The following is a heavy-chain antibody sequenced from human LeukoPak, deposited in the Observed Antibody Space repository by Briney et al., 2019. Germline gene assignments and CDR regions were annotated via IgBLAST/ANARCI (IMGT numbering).Heavy chain of an antibody. J-gene: IGHJ1*01. Sequence: PGGSLRLPCAASGFTFDDYGMSWVRQVPGRGLEWICGINWNSGVTGYADSVKGRFNISRDNAKNSLFLQMNSLRDEDTAFYYCARGDGPTVTADYFQNWGQGTLVTVS. V-gene: IGHV3-20*04. CDR2: INWNSGVT. CDR3: ARGDGPTVTADYFQN. D-gene: IGHD4-17*01. CDR1: GFTFDDYG.